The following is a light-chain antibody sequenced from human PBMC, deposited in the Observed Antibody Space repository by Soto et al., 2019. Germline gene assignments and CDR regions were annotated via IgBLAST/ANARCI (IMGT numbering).Light chain of an antibody. J-gene: IGKJ1*01. Sequence: EIVMTQSPATLSVSPGERATLSCRARQSISSNLAWYQHKPGQAPRLLIYGASTRATGIPARFSGSGSGTEFTLTISSLQSEDFAVYYCQQYNNWPPWTFGQGNKVEIK. V-gene: IGKV3-15*01. CDR2: GAS. CDR3: QQYNNWPPWT. CDR1: QSISSN.